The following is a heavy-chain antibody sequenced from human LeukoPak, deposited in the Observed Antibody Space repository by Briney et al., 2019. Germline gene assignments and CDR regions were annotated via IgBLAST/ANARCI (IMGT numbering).Heavy chain of an antibody. CDR2: IIPLLEIP. CDR1: GDSLRSYA. J-gene: IGHJ4*02. V-gene: IGHV1-69*04. CDR3: ARHDRGVNLEWLPMAY. D-gene: IGHD5-12*01. Sequence: SVKVSCKASGDSLRSYAISWVRQAPGQGLEWMGKIIPLLEIPSYAQKFQDRVTITADRSTSTAYMELSSLRSDDTAVYYCARHDRGVNLEWLPMAYWGQGTLVSVSS.